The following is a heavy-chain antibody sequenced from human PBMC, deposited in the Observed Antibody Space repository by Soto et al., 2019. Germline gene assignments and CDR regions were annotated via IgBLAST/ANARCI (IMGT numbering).Heavy chain of an antibody. CDR3: ARDEVAARPFFHYGMDV. J-gene: IGHJ6*02. D-gene: IGHD6-6*01. CDR1: GYTFTSYG. V-gene: IGHV1-18*01. CDR2: ISPYNGNT. Sequence: ASVKVSCKASGYTFTSYGISWVRQAPGQGLEWMGRISPYNGNTSYAQKLQGRVTMTRDTSTSTVYMELSSLRSDDTAVYYCARDEVAARPFFHYGMDVWGQGTTVTVSS.